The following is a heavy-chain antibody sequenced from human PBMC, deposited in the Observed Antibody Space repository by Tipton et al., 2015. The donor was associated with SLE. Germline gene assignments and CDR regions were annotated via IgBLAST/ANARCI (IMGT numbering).Heavy chain of an antibody. CDR2: IYYSGST. V-gene: IGHV4-59*01. D-gene: IGHD4-17*01. CDR3: ASSYGDGAFDI. CDR1: GGSISSYY. Sequence: TLSLTCTVSGGSISSYYWSWIRQPPGKGLEWIEYIYYSGSTNYNTSLKSRVTISVDTSKNQFSLKLSSVTAADTAVYYCASSYGDGAFDIWSQGTIVTVSS. J-gene: IGHJ3*02.